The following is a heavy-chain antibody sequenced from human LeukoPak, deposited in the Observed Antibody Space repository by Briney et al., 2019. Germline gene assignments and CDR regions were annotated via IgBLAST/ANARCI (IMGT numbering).Heavy chain of an antibody. V-gene: IGHV3-23*01. CDR1: GFTFSSYS. Sequence: GGSLRLSCEASGFTFSSYSMNWVRQAPGKGLEWVSAISGSGGSTYYADSVKGRFTISRDNSKNTLYLQMNSLRAEDTAVYYCAKVFRYSGSYFAHYYMDVWGKGTTVTISS. CDR2: ISGSGGST. CDR3: AKVFRYSGSYFAHYYMDV. D-gene: IGHD1-26*01. J-gene: IGHJ6*03.